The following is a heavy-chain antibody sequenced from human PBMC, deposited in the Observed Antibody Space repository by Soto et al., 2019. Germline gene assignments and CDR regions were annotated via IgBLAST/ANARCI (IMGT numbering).Heavy chain of an antibody. CDR3: VKDDGGYPSTAPH. V-gene: IGHV3-23*04. J-gene: IGHJ4*02. CDR2: ISGSGDTT. Sequence: EVRLVESGGGFVQPGGSLRLSCAASGITISNYPMSWLRQAPGKGLDWVSGISGSGDTTYYADSAKGRFTISKDIAKNSLFLQLDILRVQDSALYFCVKDDGGYPSTAPHWGQGTLVTVSP. D-gene: IGHD4-17*01. CDR1: GITISNYP.